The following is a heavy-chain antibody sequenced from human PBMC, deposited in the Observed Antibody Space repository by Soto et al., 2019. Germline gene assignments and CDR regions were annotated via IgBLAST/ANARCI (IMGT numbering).Heavy chain of an antibody. CDR2: ISAYNGNT. Sequence: GASVMVSCKASGYTFTSYGISWVRQAPGQGLEWMGWISAYNGNTNYAQKLQGRVTMTTDTSTSTAYMELRSLRSEDTAVYYCARDLRGSVTGPYWYCDLWGRGTLGTVSA. V-gene: IGHV1-18*04. CDR1: GYTFTSYG. D-gene: IGHD2-15*01. J-gene: IGHJ2*01. CDR3: ARDLRGSVTGPYWYCDL.